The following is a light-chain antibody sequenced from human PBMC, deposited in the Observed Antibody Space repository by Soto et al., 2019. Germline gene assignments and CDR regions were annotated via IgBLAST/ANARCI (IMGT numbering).Light chain of an antibody. V-gene: IGKV3-11*01. CDR2: ETS. CDR1: QSVSRY. J-gene: IGKJ5*01. CDR3: QQRKNWRDT. Sequence: EIVLTQSPGTLSLSPGERATLSCRASQSVSRYLAWYQQKPGQAPRLLMYETSRSATGIPARFSGSGPGTDSTLPISTLDPEDFAVYSCQQRKNWRDTLGQGTGLEIK.